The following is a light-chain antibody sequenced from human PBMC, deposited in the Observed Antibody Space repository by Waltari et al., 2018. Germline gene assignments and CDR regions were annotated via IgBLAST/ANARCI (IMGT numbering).Light chain of an antibody. V-gene: IGKV1-5*01. CDR1: KDIGSW. CDR2: ASS. J-gene: IGKJ1*01. CDR3: QQGHTAPWT. Sequence: DIQMTQSPSSLSASVGDRVTITCRASKDIGSWLTWYQQKPGKAPKLLIFASSSLGKGVPPRFSGSGSGADYTLAISSVQPDDFATYYCQQGHTAPWTFGQGTRLEIK.